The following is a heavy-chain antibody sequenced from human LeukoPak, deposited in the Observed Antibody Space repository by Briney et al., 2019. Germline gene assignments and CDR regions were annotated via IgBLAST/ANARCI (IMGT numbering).Heavy chain of an antibody. J-gene: IGHJ6*02. CDR3: ARDLTSTVTNYYYGMDV. D-gene: IGHD5/OR15-5a*01. CDR1: GDRVSSNSAA. Sequence: SQTLSLTCAISGDRVSSNSAAWNWIRQSPSRGLEWLGRTYYRSKWYNDYAVSVKSRITINPDTSKNQFSLQLNSVTPEDTAVYYCARDLTSTVTNYYYGMDVWGQGTTVTVSS. CDR2: TYYRSKWYN. V-gene: IGHV6-1*01.